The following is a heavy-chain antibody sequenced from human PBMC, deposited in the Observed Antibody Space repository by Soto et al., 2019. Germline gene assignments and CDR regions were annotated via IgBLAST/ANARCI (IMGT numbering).Heavy chain of an antibody. CDR3: AKDLGRNYYDNSGYFDY. CDR2: ISGSAGST. J-gene: IGHJ4*02. Sequence: PGGSLRLSCAASGLGVSTNYMHWVRQAPGKGLEWLSAISGSAGSTYYADSVKGRFTVSRDNSKNTLYLQMDSLRAEDTAVYYCAKDLGRNYYDNSGYFDYWGQGTLVTVSS. V-gene: IGHV3-23*01. D-gene: IGHD3-22*01. CDR1: GLGVSTNY.